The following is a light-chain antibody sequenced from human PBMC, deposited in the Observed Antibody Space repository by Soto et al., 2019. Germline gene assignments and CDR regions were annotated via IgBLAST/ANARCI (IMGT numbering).Light chain of an antibody. CDR2: EDN. Sequence: QSALTQPASVSGSPGQSITISCTGTNSDVGSYDLVSWYQQHPGKAPKLMIFEDNKRPSGVSNRFSGSESGNTASLTISGLPAEDESHYYCFSYAGGSTDVLFGGGTKVTVL. CDR3: FSYAGGSTDVL. V-gene: IGLV2-23*01. J-gene: IGLJ3*02. CDR1: NSDVGSYDL.